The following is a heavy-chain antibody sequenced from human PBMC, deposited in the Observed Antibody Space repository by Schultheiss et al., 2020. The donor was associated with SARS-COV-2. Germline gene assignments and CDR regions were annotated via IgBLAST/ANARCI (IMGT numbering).Heavy chain of an antibody. CDR2: IYYSGST. J-gene: IGHJ6*03. V-gene: IGHV4-34*01. CDR1: GGSFSGYY. Sequence: SETLSLTCAVYGGSFSGYYWSWIRQPPGKGLEWIGSIYYSGSTNYNPSLKSRVTISVDTSKNQFSLKLSSVTAADTAVYYCARGIVVVPAARRYYYYMDVWGKGTTVTVSS. D-gene: IGHD2-2*01. CDR3: ARGIVVVPAARRYYYYMDV.